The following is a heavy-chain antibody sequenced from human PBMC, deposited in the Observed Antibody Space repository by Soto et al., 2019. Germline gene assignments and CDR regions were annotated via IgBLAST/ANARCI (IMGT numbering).Heavy chain of an antibody. J-gene: IGHJ5*02. CDR1: GFIVTSDY. D-gene: IGHD2-15*01. CDR2: IFSGGNT. V-gene: IGHV3-53*01. Sequence: EVQLVESGGGLIQPGTSLRLSCEASGFIVTSDYMSWVRQAPGKGLEWGSVIFSGGNTYYADSVKGRFTISRDYSKNTLFLQMNSLRAEDTAVYYCARGGDYCRGGRCYPHEFDPWGQGTLVTVSS. CDR3: ARGGDYCRGGRCYPHEFDP.